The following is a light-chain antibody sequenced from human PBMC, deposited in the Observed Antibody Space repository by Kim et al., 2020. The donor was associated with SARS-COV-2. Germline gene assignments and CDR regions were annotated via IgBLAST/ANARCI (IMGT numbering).Light chain of an antibody. CDR1: QGVIRN. J-gene: IGKJ2*01. CDR2: GAS. V-gene: IGKV3-15*01. CDR3: QQSNNWPYT. Sequence: SPGDRATFSCRASQGVIRNLAWYQQKPGLPPRLLIYGASTRATGVPARFSGSGSGTDFTLVISSLQSEDFAVYFCQQSNNWPYTFGQGTKLEI.